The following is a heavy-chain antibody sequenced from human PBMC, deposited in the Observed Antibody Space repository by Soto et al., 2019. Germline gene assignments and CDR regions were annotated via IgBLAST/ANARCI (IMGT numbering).Heavy chain of an antibody. J-gene: IGHJ1*01. V-gene: IGHV1-46*01. D-gene: IGHD6-13*01. CDR3: ARDNEGIAAPGGLQH. CDR2: INPSGGSI. Sequence: QVQLVQSGAEVKKPGASVKVSCKASGYTFTSYYMNWVRQAPGQGLEWIGIINPSGGSISDAQKFQGRVTMTRDKSTSTVYMELSSLRSEDTAVYYCARDNEGIAAPGGLQHWGQGTLVTVSS. CDR1: GYTFTSYY.